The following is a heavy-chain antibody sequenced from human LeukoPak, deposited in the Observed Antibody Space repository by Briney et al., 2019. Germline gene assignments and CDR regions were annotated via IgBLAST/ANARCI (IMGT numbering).Heavy chain of an antibody. CDR1: GGSISSYY. D-gene: IGHD2/OR15-2a*01. Sequence: PSETLSLTCTVSGGSISSYYWSWIRQPPGKGLEWIAYISDIGSINCNPSLKSRVTISLDTSKNQFSLKLSSVTAADTAVYYCAGHHPRNTVDFWGQGTLVTVSS. CDR2: ISDIGSI. CDR3: AGHHPRNTVDF. V-gene: IGHV4-59*08. J-gene: IGHJ4*02.